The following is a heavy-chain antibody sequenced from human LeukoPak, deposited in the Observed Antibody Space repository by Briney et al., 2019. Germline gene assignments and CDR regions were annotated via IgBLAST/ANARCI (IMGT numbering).Heavy chain of an antibody. Sequence: SETLSLTCAVYGGSFSGYYWSWIRQPPGKGLEWIGEINHSGSTNYNPSLKRRVTISVDTSKKQFSLKLSSVTAADTAVYYCVTYYFDSSGPKKNYWGQGTLVTVSS. D-gene: IGHD3-22*01. CDR1: GGSFSGYY. CDR3: VTYYFDSSGPKKNY. V-gene: IGHV4-34*01. CDR2: INHSGST. J-gene: IGHJ4*02.